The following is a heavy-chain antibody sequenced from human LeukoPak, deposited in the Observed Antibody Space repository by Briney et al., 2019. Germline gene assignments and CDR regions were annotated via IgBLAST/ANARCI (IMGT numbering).Heavy chain of an antibody. Sequence: GGSLRLSCAASGFTFSSYGMSWVRQAPGKGLEWVSAISGSGGSTYYADSVKGRFTISRDNSKNTLYLQMNSLRAEDTAVHYCAKDSAAMEHDYWGQGTLVTVSS. D-gene: IGHD5-18*01. CDR2: ISGSGGST. CDR1: GFTFSSYG. J-gene: IGHJ4*02. V-gene: IGHV3-23*01. CDR3: AKDSAAMEHDY.